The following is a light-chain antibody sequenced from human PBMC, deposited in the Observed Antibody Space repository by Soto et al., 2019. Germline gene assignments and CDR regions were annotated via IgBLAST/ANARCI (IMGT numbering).Light chain of an antibody. CDR2: DTS. CDR3: LLYDSGTRL. V-gene: IGLV7-46*01. Sequence: QAVVTQEPSLTVSPGGAVTLTCGSSTGAVTSGHYPYWFQQKPGQAPRTLIYDTSNKHSWTPARFSGSLLGGKAALTLSGAQPEDEAEYYCLLYDSGTRLFGGGTQLTVL. CDR1: TGAVTSGHY. J-gene: IGLJ2*01.